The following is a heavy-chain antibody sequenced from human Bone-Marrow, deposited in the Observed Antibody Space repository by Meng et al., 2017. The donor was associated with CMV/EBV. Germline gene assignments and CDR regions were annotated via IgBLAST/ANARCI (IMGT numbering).Heavy chain of an antibody. D-gene: IGHD3-9*01. V-gene: IGHV3-7*01. J-gene: IGHJ4*02. CDR1: GFTFSNYW. Sequence: GSLKISCVGSGFTFSNYWMSWIRQAPGKGLEWVAHIKTDGSERFHVDSVEGRFTISRDNAKNSVYLQMNYLRAEDTAVYYCARGYFDYWGQGTMVTVSS. CDR3: ARGYFDY. CDR2: IKTDGSER.